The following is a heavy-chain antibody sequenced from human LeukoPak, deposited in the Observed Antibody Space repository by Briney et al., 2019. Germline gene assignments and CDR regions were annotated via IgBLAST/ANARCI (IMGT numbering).Heavy chain of an antibody. CDR3: ARDVLTSGWYEFDY. J-gene: IGHJ4*02. CDR1: GFTFSSYG. Sequence: GGSLRLSCAASGFTFSSYGMHWFRQAPGKGLEWVAFIRYDGSNKYYADSVKGRFTISGDNSKNTVYLQMNSLRVEDTALYYCARDVLTSGWYEFDYWGQGTLVTVSS. D-gene: IGHD6-19*01. V-gene: IGHV3-30*02. CDR2: IRYDGSNK.